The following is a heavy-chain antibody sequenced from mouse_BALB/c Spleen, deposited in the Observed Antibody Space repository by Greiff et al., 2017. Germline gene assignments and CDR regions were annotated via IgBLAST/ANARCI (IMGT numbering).Heavy chain of an antibody. Sequence: EVQRVESGGGLVKPGGSLKLSCAASGFTFSSYTMSWVRQTPEKRLEWVATISSGGGNTYYPDSVKGRFTISRDNAKNNLYLQMSSLRSEDTALYYCARYGHYYGSFDYWGQGTTLTVSS. D-gene: IGHD1-1*01. CDR3: ARYGHYYGSFDY. J-gene: IGHJ2*01. CDR1: GFTFSSYT. CDR2: ISSGGGNT. V-gene: IGHV5-9*03.